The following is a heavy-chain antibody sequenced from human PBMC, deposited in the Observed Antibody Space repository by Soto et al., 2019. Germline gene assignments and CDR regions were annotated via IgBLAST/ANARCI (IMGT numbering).Heavy chain of an antibody. J-gene: IGHJ4*02. CDR1: GDSISSRSHY. D-gene: IGHD6-19*01. CDR3: ARITGWHGKSVDY. V-gene: IGHV4-39*01. Sequence: SETLSLTCTVSGDSISSRSHYWGWIRQPAGEGLEWIGGIYYSGSTYYNPSRKSRVTVSVDTSKNQFSLKVTSVTAADTAMYNCARITGWHGKSVDYCGQRTLVPVSS. CDR2: IYYSGST.